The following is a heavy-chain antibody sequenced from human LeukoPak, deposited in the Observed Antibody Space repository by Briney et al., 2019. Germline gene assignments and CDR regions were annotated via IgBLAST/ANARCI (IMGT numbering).Heavy chain of an antibody. CDR2: ITGSGGTT. CDR1: GFTFSSNA. CDR3: AKSRSEVVVPAANY. J-gene: IGHJ4*02. Sequence: GGSLRLSCAASGFTFSSNAMNWVRQAPGKGLEWVSAITGSGGTTYYADSVRGRFTISRDNSKNTLYLQMNSLRAEDTAIYYCAKSRSEVVVPAANYWGQGTLITVSS. V-gene: IGHV3-23*01. D-gene: IGHD2-15*01.